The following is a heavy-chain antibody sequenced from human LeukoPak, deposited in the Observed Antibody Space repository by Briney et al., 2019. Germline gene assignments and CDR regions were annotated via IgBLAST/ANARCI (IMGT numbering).Heavy chain of an antibody. Sequence: GGSLRLSCAASGFTFSSYVMNWVRQAPGKGLEWVSSISSSSSYIYYADSVKGRFTISRDNAKNSLYLQMNSLRAEDTAVYYCARDAYSSGWYEDAFDIWGQGTMVTVSS. J-gene: IGHJ3*02. CDR2: ISSSSSYI. V-gene: IGHV3-21*01. CDR3: ARDAYSSGWYEDAFDI. CDR1: GFTFSSYV. D-gene: IGHD6-19*01.